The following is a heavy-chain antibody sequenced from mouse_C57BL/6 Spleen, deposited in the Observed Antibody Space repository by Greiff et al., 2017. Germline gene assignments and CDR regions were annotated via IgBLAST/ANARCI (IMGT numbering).Heavy chain of an antibody. D-gene: IGHD1-1*01. Sequence: EVKLVESVAELVRPGASVKLSCTASGFNIKNTYMHWVKQRPEQGLGWIGRIDPANGNTKYAPKFQGKATITADTSSNTAYLHLSSLTSEDTAIYYCAIPSNYYGSSYGWFAYWGQGTLVTVSA. CDR2: IDPANGNT. CDR3: AIPSNYYGSSYGWFAY. J-gene: IGHJ3*01. V-gene: IGHV14-3*01. CDR1: GFNIKNTY.